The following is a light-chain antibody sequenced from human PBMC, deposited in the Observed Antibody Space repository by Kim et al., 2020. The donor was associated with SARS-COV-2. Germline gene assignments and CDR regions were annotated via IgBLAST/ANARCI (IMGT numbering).Light chain of an antibody. J-gene: IGKJ1*01. Sequence: DIQMTQSPSTLSASVGDRVTITCRASQSISSWLAWYQQKPGKAPKLLIYDASSLESGVPSRFSGSGSGTEFTLTISSLQPDDFASYYCQEYNCYPRTFGQGTKVDIK. V-gene: IGKV1-5*01. CDR1: QSISSW. CDR3: QEYNCYPRT. CDR2: DAS.